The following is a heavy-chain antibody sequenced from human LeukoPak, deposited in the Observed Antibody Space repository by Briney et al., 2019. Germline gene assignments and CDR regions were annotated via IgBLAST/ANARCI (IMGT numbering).Heavy chain of an antibody. CDR3: ARDVRYHFDY. CDR2: ISYDGSNK. CDR1: GFTFSSYA. J-gene: IGHJ4*02. D-gene: IGHD3-16*01. V-gene: IGHV3-30*04. Sequence: PGGSLRLSCAASGFTFSSYAMHWVRQAPGKGLEWVAVISYDGSNKYYADSVKGRFTISRDNSKNTLYLQMNSLRAEDTAVYYCARDVRYHFDYWGQGTLVTVSS.